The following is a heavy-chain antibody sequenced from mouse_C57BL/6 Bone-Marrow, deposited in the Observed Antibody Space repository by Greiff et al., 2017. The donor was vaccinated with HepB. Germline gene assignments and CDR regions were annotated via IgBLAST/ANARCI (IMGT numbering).Heavy chain of an antibody. CDR3: AREGGPYYFDY. J-gene: IGHJ2*01. CDR2: IHPNSGST. CDR1: GYTFTSYW. Sequence: QVQLQQPGTELVKPGASVKLSCKASGYTFTSYWMHWVKQRPGQGLEWIGMIHPNSGSTNYNEKFKSKATLTVDKSSSTAYMQLSSLTSEDSAVYYCAREGGPYYFDYWGQGTTLTVSS. V-gene: IGHV1-64*01.